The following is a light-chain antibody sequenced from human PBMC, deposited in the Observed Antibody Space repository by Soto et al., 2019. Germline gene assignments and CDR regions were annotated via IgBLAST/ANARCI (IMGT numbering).Light chain of an antibody. CDR1: QSVSSN. CDR2: GAS. V-gene: IGKV3-15*01. Sequence: EMVMTQSPATLSMSPGERATLSCRASQSVSSNLAWYQQKPGQAPRLLIYGASTRAGGIPARFSGSGSGTEFTLTISSLQSEDVGVYFCQQYHMWPLTSGGGTKVDSK. J-gene: IGKJ4*01. CDR3: QQYHMWPLT.